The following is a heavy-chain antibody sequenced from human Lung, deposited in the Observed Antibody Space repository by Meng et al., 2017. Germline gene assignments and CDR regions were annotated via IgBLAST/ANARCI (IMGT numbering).Heavy chain of an antibody. J-gene: IGHJ4*02. CDR3: ARVKYSSSWYLDF. CDR1: GGSISSSSYY. V-gene: IGHV4-39*07. D-gene: IGHD6-13*01. Sequence: QLQLQESGPGLVKPSETLSLTCTVSGGSISSSSYYWGWIRQPPVKGLEWFGSISDGGNTYYNPSLQSRVSISVDTSKNQFSLKLRSVTAADTAVYYCARVKYSSSWYLDFWGQGALVTVSS. CDR2: ISDGGNT.